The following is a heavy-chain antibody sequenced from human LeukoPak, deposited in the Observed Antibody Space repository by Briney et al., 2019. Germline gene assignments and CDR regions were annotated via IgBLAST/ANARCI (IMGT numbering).Heavy chain of an antibody. CDR3: TTGITMVRGVIHLIDY. Sequence: GGSLRLSCAASGXTFSNAWMSWVRQAPGKGLEWVGRIKSKTDGGTTDYAAPVKGRFTISRDDSKNTLYLQMNSLKTEDTAVYYCTTGITMVRGVIHLIDYWGQGTLVTVSS. CDR1: GXTFSNAW. D-gene: IGHD3-10*01. CDR2: IKSKTDGGTT. J-gene: IGHJ4*02. V-gene: IGHV3-15*01.